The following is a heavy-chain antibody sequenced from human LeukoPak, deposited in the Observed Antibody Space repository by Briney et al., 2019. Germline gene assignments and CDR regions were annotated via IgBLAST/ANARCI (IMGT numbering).Heavy chain of an antibody. Sequence: SVKVSCKASGGTFSSYAISWVRQAPGQGLEWMGRIIPILGIANYAQKFQGRVTITADKSTSTAYMELSSLRSEDTAVYYCARSLSSGWFGERKYYFAYWAREPWSPSPQ. V-gene: IGHV1-69*04. CDR2: IIPILGIA. D-gene: IGHD6-13*01. J-gene: IGHJ4*02. CDR3: ARSLSSGWFGERKYYFAY. CDR1: GGTFSSYA.